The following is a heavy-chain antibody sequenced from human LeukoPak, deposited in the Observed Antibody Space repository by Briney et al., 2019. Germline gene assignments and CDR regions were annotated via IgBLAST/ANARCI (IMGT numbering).Heavy chain of an antibody. CDR3: ARETLYYDFWSGYDWFDP. V-gene: IGHV4-38-2*02. D-gene: IGHD3-3*01. CDR2: IYHSGST. Sequence: SETLSLTCTVSGYSISSGYYWGWIRQPPGKGLEWIGSIYHSGSTYYNPSLKSRVTISVDTSKNQFSLELSSVTAADTAVYYCARETLYYDFWSGYDWFDPWGQGTLVTVSS. J-gene: IGHJ5*02. CDR1: GYSISSGYY.